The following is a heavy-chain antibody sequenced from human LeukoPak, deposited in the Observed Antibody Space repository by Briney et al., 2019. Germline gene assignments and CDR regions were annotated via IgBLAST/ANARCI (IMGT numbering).Heavy chain of an antibody. J-gene: IGHJ6*03. V-gene: IGHV1-69*13. D-gene: IGHD3-10*01. CDR1: GGTFSSYA. CDR3: ARGRTEYYGSGSLEGLYYYYYMDV. Sequence: GASVKVSCKASGGTFSSYAISWVRQAPGQGLEWMGGIIPIFGTANYAQKFQGRVTITADESTSTAYMELSSLRSEDTAVYYCARGRTEYYGSGSLEGLYYYYYMDVWGKGTTVTVSS. CDR2: IIPIFGTA.